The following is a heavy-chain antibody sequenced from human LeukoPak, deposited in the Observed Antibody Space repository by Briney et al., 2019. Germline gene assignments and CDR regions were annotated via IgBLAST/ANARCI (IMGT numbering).Heavy chain of an antibody. CDR1: GFTFSSYS. CDR2: ISSSSSTI. Sequence: GGSLRLSCAASGFTFSSYSMNWVRQAPGKGLEWVSYISSSSSTIYYADSVKGRFTISRDNAKNSLYLQMNSLRAEDTAVYYCARDADYGDYPYNWFDPWGQGTLVTVSS. V-gene: IGHV3-48*01. CDR3: ARDADYGDYPYNWFDP. J-gene: IGHJ5*02. D-gene: IGHD4-17*01.